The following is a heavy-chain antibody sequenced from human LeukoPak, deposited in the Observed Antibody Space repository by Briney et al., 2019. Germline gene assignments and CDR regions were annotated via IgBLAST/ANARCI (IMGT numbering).Heavy chain of an antibody. D-gene: IGHD2-2*01. V-gene: IGHV3-23*01. CDR3: AKGPTAAMVSY. J-gene: IGHJ4*02. CDR2: ISGSGGST. Sequence: GGSLRLSCAASGFSFMNAWMIWVRQAPGKGLEWVSAISGSGGSTYYADSVKGRFTISRDNSKNTLYLQMNSLRAEDTAVYYCAKGPTAAMVSYWGQGTLVTVSS. CDR1: GFSFMNAW.